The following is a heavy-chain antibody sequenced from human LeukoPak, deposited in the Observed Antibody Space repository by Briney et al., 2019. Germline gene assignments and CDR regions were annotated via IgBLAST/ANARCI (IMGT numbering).Heavy chain of an antibody. D-gene: IGHD2-15*01. Sequence: PSETLSLTCTVSGGSISSYYWSWIRQPPGKGLEWIGYIYYSGDTYYNRSLKSRLTMSVDTSKNQFSLKVPSVTAADTAVYYCARGVGYCSGGKCYFDQWGQGTLVTVSS. CDR3: ARGVGYCSGGKCYFDQ. CDR1: GGSISSYY. CDR2: IYYSGDT. J-gene: IGHJ4*02. V-gene: IGHV4-59*12.